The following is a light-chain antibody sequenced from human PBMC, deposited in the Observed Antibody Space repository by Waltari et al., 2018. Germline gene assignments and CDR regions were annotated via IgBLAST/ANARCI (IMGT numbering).Light chain of an antibody. CDR1: ELADKY. CDR2: RNT. Sequence: SPGLTQPPSVSVSPGQTAIITCSGDELADKYIYWFQQKSGQAPVVVIRRNTGRPSGIPERFSASDSGTTGTVVISGVQAEDEADYYCQSADDSGNHVLFGGGTRLTVL. J-gene: IGLJ2*01. CDR3: QSADDSGNHVL. V-gene: IGLV3-25*03.